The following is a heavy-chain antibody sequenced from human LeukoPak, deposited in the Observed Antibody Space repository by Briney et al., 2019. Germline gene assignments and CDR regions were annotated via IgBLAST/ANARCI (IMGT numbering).Heavy chain of an antibody. V-gene: IGHV4-31*03. CDR3: ARTYDSSFDAFDI. CDR2: IYYSGST. CDR1: GGSISSGGYY. Sequence: SQTLSLTCTVSGGSISSGGYYWSWVRQHPGKGLEWSGYIYYSGSTYYNPSLKIRVTISVDTSKTQFSLKLSSVTAADTAVYYCARTYDSSFDAFDIWGQGTMVTVSS. D-gene: IGHD3-22*01. J-gene: IGHJ3*02.